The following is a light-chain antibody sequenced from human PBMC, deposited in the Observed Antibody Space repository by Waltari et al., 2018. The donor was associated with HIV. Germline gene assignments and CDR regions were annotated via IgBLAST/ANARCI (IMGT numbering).Light chain of an antibody. CDR2: WAS. CDR1: QCVLYSSNNKNY. Sequence: DIVMTQSPDSLAVSLGERATINCKSSQCVLYSSNNKNYLAWYQQKPGQPPKLLIYWASTRESGVPDRFSGSGSGTDFTLTISSLQAEDVAVYYCQQYYSTLPITFGQGTRLEIK. CDR3: QQYYSTLPIT. J-gene: IGKJ5*01. V-gene: IGKV4-1*01.